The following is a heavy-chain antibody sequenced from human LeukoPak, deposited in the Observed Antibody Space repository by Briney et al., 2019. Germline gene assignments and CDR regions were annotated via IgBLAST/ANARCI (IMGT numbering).Heavy chain of an antibody. V-gene: IGHV6-1*01. Sequence: SQTLSLTCAISGDTVSSNSAAWNWIRQSPSRGLEWLGRTYYRSKWYNDYGVSVKSRITINPDTSKNQFSLQLNSVTPEDTAVYYCARDADIAAAATGGFDIWGQGTMVTVSS. D-gene: IGHD6-13*01. CDR2: TYYRSKWYN. J-gene: IGHJ3*02. CDR3: ARDADIAAAATGGFDI. CDR1: GDTVSSNSAA.